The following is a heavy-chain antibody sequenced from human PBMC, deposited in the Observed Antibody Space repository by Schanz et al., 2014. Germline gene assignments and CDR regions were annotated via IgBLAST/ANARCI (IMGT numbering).Heavy chain of an antibody. Sequence: QVQLVQSGAEVKKPGASVKVSCKASGYTFTSYGISWVRQAPGQGLEWMGWISAYNGNTMYPQKLQGRVTMTTDTSTSTVYMELRSLRSDDTAVYYCARSAGRDFWSGYYTRFDYWGQGTLVTVSS. CDR1: GYTFTSYG. V-gene: IGHV1-18*01. D-gene: IGHD3-3*01. CDR3: ARSAGRDFWSGYYTRFDY. CDR2: ISAYNGNT. J-gene: IGHJ4*02.